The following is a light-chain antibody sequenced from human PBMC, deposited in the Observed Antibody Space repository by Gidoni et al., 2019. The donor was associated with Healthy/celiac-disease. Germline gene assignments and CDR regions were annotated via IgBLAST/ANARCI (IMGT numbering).Light chain of an antibody. CDR1: ALPKKY. V-gene: IGLV3-10*01. CDR2: EDS. J-gene: IGLJ2*01. CDR3: YSTDSSGNFVV. Sequence: SYELTQPPSVSVSPGQTARINCSGDALPKKYAYWYQQKSGQAPVLVIYEDSKRPSGIPERFSGSSSGTMATLTISGAQVEDEADYYCYSTDSSGNFVVFGGGTKLTVL.